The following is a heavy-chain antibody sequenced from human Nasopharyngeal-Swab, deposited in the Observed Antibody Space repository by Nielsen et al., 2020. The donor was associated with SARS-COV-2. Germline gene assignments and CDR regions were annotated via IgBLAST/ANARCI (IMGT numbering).Heavy chain of an antibody. Sequence: GESLKIPCAPSGFPFNDYDIYWVRQAAGAGLEGVSSVCTAGDTHYLDSVQGRFTISRENAKNYVFLQMDSLRVGDTGIYFCARVLSRTSPYGMDVWGRGTQVTVSS. CDR1: GFPFNDYD. J-gene: IGHJ6*01. D-gene: IGHD2-2*01. CDR3: ARVLSRTSPYGMDV. V-gene: IGHV3-13*01. CDR2: VCTAGDT.